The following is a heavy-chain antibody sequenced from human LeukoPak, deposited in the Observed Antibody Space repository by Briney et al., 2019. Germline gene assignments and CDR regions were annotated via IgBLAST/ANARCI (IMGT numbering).Heavy chain of an antibody. CDR1: GFTFSTYA. Sequence: PGGSLRLSCAASGFTFSTYAMSWVRQAPGKGLEWVSAISGSGGSTYYADSVKGRFTISRDNSKNTLYLQMNSLRVEDTAVYYCAKRGPLGLITLHAGMDVWGQGTTVTVSS. D-gene: IGHD1-20*01. CDR2: ISGSGGST. V-gene: IGHV3-23*01. J-gene: IGHJ6*02. CDR3: AKRGPLGLITLHAGMDV.